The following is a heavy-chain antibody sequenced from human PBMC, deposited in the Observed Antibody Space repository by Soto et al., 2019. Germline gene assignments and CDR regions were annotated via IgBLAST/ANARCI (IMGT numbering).Heavy chain of an antibody. CDR2: YIPRDSNT. CDR3: AISYPFGSGCSYYGMDA. V-gene: IGHV5-51*01. Sequence: GESLKIYCKGSGYSFTNYCIPWVRQLPAKGGVERMIYIPRDSNTYYNPSLQGQVTMSADKSNSPFYLKWGSVPASDTAMYYCAISYPFGSGCSYYGMDAWGQGTTVTVSS. J-gene: IGHJ6*02. CDR1: GYSFTNYC. D-gene: IGHD2-15*01.